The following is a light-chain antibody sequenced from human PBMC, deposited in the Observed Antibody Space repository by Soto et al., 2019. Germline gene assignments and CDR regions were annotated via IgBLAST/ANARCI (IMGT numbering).Light chain of an antibody. CDR3: QQYGTSPRS. V-gene: IGKV3-20*01. J-gene: IGKJ1*01. CDR1: QSVSSSY. CDR2: GAS. Sequence: EIVLTQSPGTLSLSPGERATLSCRASQSVSSSYLAWYQQKPGQAPRLFIYGASTRATGVPDRFSGSGSGTDFTLTIIRLEPEDFAVYYCQQYGTSPRSFGQWTKVEVK.